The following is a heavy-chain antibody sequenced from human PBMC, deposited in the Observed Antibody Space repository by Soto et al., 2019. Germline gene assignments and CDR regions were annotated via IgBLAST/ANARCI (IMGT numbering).Heavy chain of an antibody. V-gene: IGHV2-5*02. CDR3: AHRPGGYSYHFDY. CDR2: IYWDDDE. D-gene: IGHD5-18*01. Sequence: QITLKESGPTLVKPTQPLPLTCTLSGFSLSTRGVGVAWIRQPPGKTLEWLALIYWDDDEVYSPSLKSRLTITENTSTNQVVLTMTNMDPVDTATDYCAHRPGGYSYHFDYWGQGTLVTVSS. J-gene: IGHJ4*02. CDR1: GFSLSTRGVG.